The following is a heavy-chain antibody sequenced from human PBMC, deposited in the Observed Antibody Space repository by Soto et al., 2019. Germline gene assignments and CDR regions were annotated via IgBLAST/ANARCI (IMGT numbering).Heavy chain of an antibody. D-gene: IGHD3-22*01. CDR3: ARENDYYDSSGYYYNFDY. V-gene: IGHV1-18*01. CDR1: GYTFTSYG. J-gene: IGHJ4*02. CDR2: ISAYNGNT. Sequence: QVQLVQSGAEGKKPGASVQVSCKASGYTFTSYGNSWVRQAPGQGLECMGWISAYNGNTNYAQKLQGRVTMTTDTSTSTAYMELRSLRSDDTAVYYCARENDYYDSSGYYYNFDYWGQGTLVTVSS.